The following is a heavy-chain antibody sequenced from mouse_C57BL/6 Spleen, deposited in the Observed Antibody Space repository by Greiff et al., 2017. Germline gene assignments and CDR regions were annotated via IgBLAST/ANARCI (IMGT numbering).Heavy chain of an antibody. J-gene: IGHJ2*01. Sequence: EVKLMESGGGLVKPGGSLQLSCAASGFTFSDYGMHWVRQAPEKGLEWVAYISSGSSTIYYADTVQGRCTISRDNAKNTLCLQVTSLRSEDTAMYYRARAGTFDYWGKGTTLTVSS. D-gene: IGHD4-1*01. V-gene: IGHV5-17*01. CDR1: GFTFSDYG. CDR2: ISSGSSTI. CDR3: ARAGTFDY.